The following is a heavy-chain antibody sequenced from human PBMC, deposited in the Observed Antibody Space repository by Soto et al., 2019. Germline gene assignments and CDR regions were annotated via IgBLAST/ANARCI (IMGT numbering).Heavy chain of an antibody. CDR2: IRGNGDPP. D-gene: IGHD4-17*01. CDR3: AHAGDYDLLTFDH. V-gene: IGHV3-64D*06. J-gene: IGHJ4*02. Sequence: PGGSLILSCAASGFTFSSYGMHWVRQAPGKGLEYVSGIRGNGDPPFYADSVKGRFTIFRDNSKNTLYLQMSSLSADDTAVYYCAHAGDYDLLTFDHWGPGTLVTVSS. CDR1: GFTFSSYG.